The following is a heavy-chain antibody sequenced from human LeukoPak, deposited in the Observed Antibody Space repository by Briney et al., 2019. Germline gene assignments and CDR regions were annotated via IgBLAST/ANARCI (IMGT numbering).Heavy chain of an antibody. D-gene: IGHD6-19*01. CDR3: TTGRTYSSGWYGAFDI. J-gene: IGHJ3*02. Sequence: GSLRLSCVASGFTFKTFWMSWVRQAPGKGLEWVGRIKSKTDGGTTDYAALVKGRFTISRDDSKNTLYLQMNSLKTEDTAVYYCTTGRTYSSGWYGAFDIWGQGTMVTVSS. V-gene: IGHV3-15*01. CDR2: IKSKTDGGTT. CDR1: GFTFKTFW.